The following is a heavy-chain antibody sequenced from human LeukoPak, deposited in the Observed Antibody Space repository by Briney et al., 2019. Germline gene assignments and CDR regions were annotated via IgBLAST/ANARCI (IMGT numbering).Heavy chain of an antibody. CDR2: IYCDADK. Sequence: SGPTLVNPTQTLTLTCTFSGFSLRTSGAGVGWTRQPPGKPLEWLPLIYCDADKRCSPSLQSRLTITTDSSKTQVVLTITNMDPVDTAKYYCAHTQRADYDSSGYQSDWGQGTLVTVSS. CDR3: AHTQRADYDSSGYQSD. V-gene: IGHV2-5*02. CDR1: GFSLRTSGAG. J-gene: IGHJ4*02. D-gene: IGHD3-22*01.